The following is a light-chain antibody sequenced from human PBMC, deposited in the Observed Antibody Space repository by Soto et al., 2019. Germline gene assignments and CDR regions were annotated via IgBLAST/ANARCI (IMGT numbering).Light chain of an antibody. CDR2: GAS. CDR3: QQYGASPWT. CDR1: QSISSSY. J-gene: IGKJ1*01. Sequence: EIVLTQSPDTLSLSPGERATLSCRASQSISSSYLAWYQQKPGQAPSLLIYGASSRATGIPDRFSGSGSGTDLTLTIGRLEPEDFAVYYCQQYGASPWTFGQGTKVEIK. V-gene: IGKV3-20*01.